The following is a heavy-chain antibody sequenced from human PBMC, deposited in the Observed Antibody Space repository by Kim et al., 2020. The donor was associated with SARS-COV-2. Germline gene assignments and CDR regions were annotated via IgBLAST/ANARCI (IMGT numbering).Heavy chain of an antibody. V-gene: IGHV4-34*01. CDR3: ARVCPVRLRGGGDCYSDY. CDR1: GGSFSGYY. CDR2: INHSGST. D-gene: IGHD2-21*02. Sequence: SETLSLTCAVYGGSFSGYYWSWIRQPPGKGLEWIGEINHSGSTNYNPSLKSRVTISVDTSKNQFSLKLSSVTAADTAVYYCARVCPVRLRGGGDCYSDYWGQGTLVTVSS. J-gene: IGHJ4*02.